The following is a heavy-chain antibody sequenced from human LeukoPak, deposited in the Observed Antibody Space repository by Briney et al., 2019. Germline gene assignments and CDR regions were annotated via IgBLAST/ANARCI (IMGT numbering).Heavy chain of an antibody. CDR1: GGSISSGDYY. J-gene: IGHJ5*02. CDR2: INHSGST. D-gene: IGHD1-26*01. Sequence: SQTLSLTCTVSGGSISSGDYYWSWIRQPPGKGLEWIGEINHSGSTNYNPSLKSRVTISVDTSKNQFSLKLSSVTAADTAVYYCARSQWQLRWFDPWGQGTLVTVSS. V-gene: IGHV4-30-4*01. CDR3: ARSQWQLRWFDP.